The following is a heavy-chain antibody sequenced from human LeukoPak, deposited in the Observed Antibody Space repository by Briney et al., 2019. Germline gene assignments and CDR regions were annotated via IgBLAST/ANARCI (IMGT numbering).Heavy chain of an antibody. Sequence: SETLSLTCAVYGGSFSGYYWSWIRQPPGKGLEWIGEINHSGSTNYNPSLKSRVTISVDTSKNQFSLKLSSVTAADTAVYYCAKDPPGSSGWYSDWGQGTLVTVSS. CDR1: GGSFSGYY. V-gene: IGHV4-34*01. J-gene: IGHJ4*02. D-gene: IGHD6-19*01. CDR2: INHSGST. CDR3: AKDPPGSSGWYSD.